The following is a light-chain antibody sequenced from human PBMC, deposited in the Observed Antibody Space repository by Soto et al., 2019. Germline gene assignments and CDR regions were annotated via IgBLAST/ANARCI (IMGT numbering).Light chain of an antibody. Sequence: QSVLTQPASVSGSPGQSITISCIGTSSDVGAYNYVSWYQQHPGKAPKLMIYDVNIRPSRVSNRFSGSKSGNTASLTISGLQAEDEADYYCTSWTTSTTMKFGGGTKVTVL. V-gene: IGLV2-14*01. J-gene: IGLJ2*01. CDR2: DVN. CDR3: TSWTTSTTMK. CDR1: SSDVGAYNY.